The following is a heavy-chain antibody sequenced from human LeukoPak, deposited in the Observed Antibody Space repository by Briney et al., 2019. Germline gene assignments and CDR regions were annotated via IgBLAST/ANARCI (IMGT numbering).Heavy chain of an antibody. Sequence: GGSLRLSCSASGFTFNRFYLHWVRQAPGKGLEFVSHISSNGATTYYADSVKGRFTISRDNSKNTLYLQMNSLRAEDTAVYYCARDSSSYYDSSGYPLYYYYGMDVWGQGTTVTVSS. CDR3: ARDSSSYYDSSGYPLYYYYGMDV. CDR2: ISSNGATT. J-gene: IGHJ6*02. CDR1: GFTFNRFY. V-gene: IGHV3-64*04. D-gene: IGHD3-22*01.